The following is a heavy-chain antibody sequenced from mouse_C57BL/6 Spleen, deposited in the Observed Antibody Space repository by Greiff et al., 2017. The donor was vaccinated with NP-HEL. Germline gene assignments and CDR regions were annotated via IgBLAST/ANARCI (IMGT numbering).Heavy chain of an antibody. CDR3: VRSPNFYFDY. J-gene: IGHJ2*01. V-gene: IGHV10-1*01. CDR2: IRSKSNNYAT. CDR1: GFSFTTYA. Sequence: EVKVVESGGGLVQPQGSLKLSCAASGFSFTTYAMNWVRQAPGKGLEWVARIRSKSNNYATYYADSVKDRFTISRDDSESMLYLQMNNLKTEDTAMYYCVRSPNFYFDYWGQGTTLTVSS. D-gene: IGHD4-1*01.